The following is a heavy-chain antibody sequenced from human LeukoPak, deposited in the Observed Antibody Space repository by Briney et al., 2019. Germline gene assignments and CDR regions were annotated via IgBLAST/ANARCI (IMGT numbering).Heavy chain of an antibody. CDR2: IIPILSLT. V-gene: IGHV1-69*02. J-gene: IGHJ4*02. CDR1: GGTFSSYT. Sequence: SVKVSCKASGGTFSSYTINWVRQAPGQGPEWMGRIIPILSLTNHAQKFQGRVTITADKSTSTAYMELVSLRSEDTAVYYCASQYCSSSSCYLPLNYWGQGTLVTVAS. D-gene: IGHD2-2*01. CDR3: ASQYCSSSSCYLPLNY.